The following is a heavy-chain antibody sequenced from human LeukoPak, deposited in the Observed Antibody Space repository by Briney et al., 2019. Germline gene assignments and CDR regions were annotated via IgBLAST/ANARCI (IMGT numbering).Heavy chain of an antibody. J-gene: IGHJ2*01. CDR1: GGSVNTGGYY. CDR3: AREALEVVPAAVRYFDL. CDR2: IFYTGST. V-gene: IGHV4-31*03. D-gene: IGHD2-2*01. Sequence: PSQTLSLACSVSGGSVNTGGYYWSWIRQPPGKGLEWIGYIFYTGSTFYNPSLESRLSISLDTSKNQFSLNLTSVTAADTAVYYCAREALEVVPAAVRYFDLWGRGTLVTVSS.